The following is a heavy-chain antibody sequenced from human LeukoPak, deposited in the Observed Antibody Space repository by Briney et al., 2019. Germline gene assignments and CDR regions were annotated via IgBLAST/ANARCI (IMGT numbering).Heavy chain of an antibody. D-gene: IGHD1-26*01. CDR1: GYTFTSYY. CDR2: INPSGGST. CDR3: ARAKYEVGGSYLGDFDY. J-gene: IGHJ4*02. V-gene: IGHV1-46*01. Sequence: ASVKVSCKASGYTFTSYYMHWVRQAPGQGLEWMGIINPSGGSTSYAQKFQGRVTMTRDTSTSTVYMELSSLRSEDTAVYYCARAKYEVGGSYLGDFDYWGQGTLVTVSS.